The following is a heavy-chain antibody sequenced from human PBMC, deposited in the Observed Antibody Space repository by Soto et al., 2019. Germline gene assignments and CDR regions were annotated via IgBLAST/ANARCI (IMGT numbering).Heavy chain of an antibody. J-gene: IGHJ4*02. CDR3: ARGRRGDYVPFDY. CDR2: IYYSGST. D-gene: IGHD4-17*01. CDR1: GDSISSYY. Sequence: QVQLQESGPGLVKPSETLSLTCTVSGDSISSYYWSWIRQPPGKGLEWIGYIYYSGSTNYNPSLKSRVTRSVDTSKNQFSLKLSSVTAADTAVYYCARGRRGDYVPFDYWGQGTLVTVSS. V-gene: IGHV4-59*01.